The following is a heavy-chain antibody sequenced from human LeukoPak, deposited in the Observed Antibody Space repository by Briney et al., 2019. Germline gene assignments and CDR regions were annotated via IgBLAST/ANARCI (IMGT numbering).Heavy chain of an antibody. D-gene: IGHD3-22*01. CDR1: GYSFTSYW. Sequence: GESLQISCKGSGYSFTSYWIGWVRQMPGKGLEWMGIIYPGDSDTRYSPSFQGQVTISADKSISTAYLQWSSLKASDTAIYYCARDSSGYYYGGDAFDIWGQGTMVTVSS. CDR3: ARDSSGYYYGGDAFDI. CDR2: IYPGDSDT. V-gene: IGHV5-51*01. J-gene: IGHJ3*02.